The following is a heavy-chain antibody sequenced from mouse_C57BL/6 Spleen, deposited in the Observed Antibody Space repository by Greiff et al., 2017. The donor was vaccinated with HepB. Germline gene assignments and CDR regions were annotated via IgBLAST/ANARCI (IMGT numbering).Heavy chain of an antibody. CDR1: GYTFTSYW. CDR2: IDPSDSET. V-gene: IGHV1-52*01. J-gene: IGHJ2*01. CDR3: ARWSAPQYYFDY. Sequence: QVQLQQPGAELVRPGSSVKLSCKASGYTFTSYWMHWVKQRPIQGLEWIGNIDPSDSETHYNQKFKDKATLTVDKSSSTAYMQRSSLTSEDSAVYYCARWSAPQYYFDYWGQGTTLTVSS.